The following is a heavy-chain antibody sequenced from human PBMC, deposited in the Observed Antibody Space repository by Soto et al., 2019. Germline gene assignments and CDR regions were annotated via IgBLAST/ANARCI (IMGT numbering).Heavy chain of an antibody. J-gene: IGHJ4*02. D-gene: IGHD3-3*02. V-gene: IGHV3-48*03. Sequence: VRQAPGKGLEWVSYISLSGSTIYYADSVKGRFTISRDDAKNSLYLQMDSLRADDTAVYYCARESFSASPNFFDYWGQGTLVTVSS. CDR3: ARESFSASPNFFDY. CDR2: ISLSGSTI.